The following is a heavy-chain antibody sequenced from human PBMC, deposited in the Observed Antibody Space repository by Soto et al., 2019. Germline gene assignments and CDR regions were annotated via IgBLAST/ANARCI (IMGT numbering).Heavy chain of an antibody. Sequence: EVQLVESGGGLVKPGGSLRLSCAASGFTFSSYSMNWVRQAPGKGLEWVSSISSSSSYIYYADSVKGRFTISRDNDKNSLYLQMNSLRAEDTAVYYCARLTSDDSSGYYCYWGQGTLVTVSS. CDR2: ISSSSSYI. D-gene: IGHD3-22*01. CDR1: GFTFSSYS. V-gene: IGHV3-21*01. J-gene: IGHJ4*02. CDR3: ARLTSDDSSGYYCY.